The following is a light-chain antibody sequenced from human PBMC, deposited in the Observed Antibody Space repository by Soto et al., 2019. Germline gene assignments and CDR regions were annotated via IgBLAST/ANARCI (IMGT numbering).Light chain of an antibody. Sequence: EIVLTQTPGTLSSSPGERATLSCRASQSVSSSYLAWYQQKPGQAPRLLIYGASSRATGIPDRFSGSGSGNDFTLTISRLEPEDFEVYYCQQYGSSRITFGQGTRLEIK. J-gene: IGKJ5*01. V-gene: IGKV3-20*01. CDR1: QSVSSSY. CDR2: GAS. CDR3: QQYGSSRIT.